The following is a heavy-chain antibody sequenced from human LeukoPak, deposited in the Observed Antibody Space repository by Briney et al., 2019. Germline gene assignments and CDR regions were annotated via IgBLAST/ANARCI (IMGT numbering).Heavy chain of an antibody. CDR3: ARDSRYSSIAAP. V-gene: IGHV3-66*01. J-gene: IGHJ4*02. CDR1: GFTVSSNY. Sequence: GGSLRLSCAASGFTVSSNYMNWVRQAPGKGLEWVSDIYSGGSTYYADSVTGRFIISRDESKNTLYLQMNSLRAEDTAVYYCARDSRYSSIAAPWGQGTLVTVSS. D-gene: IGHD6-6*01. CDR2: IYSGGST.